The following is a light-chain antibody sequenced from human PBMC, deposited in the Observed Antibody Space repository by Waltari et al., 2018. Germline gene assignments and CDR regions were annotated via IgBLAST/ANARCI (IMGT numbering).Light chain of an antibody. CDR1: DSNIGDNV. Sequence: QSVLTQPPSASATPGHRVIISCSGSDSNIGDNVVNWYQQLPGTAPTPLISRNDLRPSVVPDRFSASKSGTAASLAISGLQSEDEADYYCATWDDGLGGVWVFGGGTKVTVL. J-gene: IGLJ3*02. CDR3: ATWDDGLGGVWV. CDR2: RND. V-gene: IGLV1-44*01.